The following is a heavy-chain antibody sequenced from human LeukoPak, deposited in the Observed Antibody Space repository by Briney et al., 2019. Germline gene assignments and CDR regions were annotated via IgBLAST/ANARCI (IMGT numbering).Heavy chain of an antibody. CDR3: AKVEQQLVFDY. V-gene: IGHV3-23*01. CDR2: ISGSGGST. D-gene: IGHD6-13*01. CDR1: GFTFSSYA. J-gene: IGHJ4*02. Sequence: GGSLRLSCAASGFTFSSYAMRLVRQAPGKGLQWVSAISGSGGSTYYADSVKGRFTISRDNSKNTLYLQMNSLRAEDTAVYYCAKVEQQLVFDYWGQGTLVTVSS.